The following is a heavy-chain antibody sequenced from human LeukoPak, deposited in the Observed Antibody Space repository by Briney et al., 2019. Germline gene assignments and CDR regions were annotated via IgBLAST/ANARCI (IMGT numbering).Heavy chain of an antibody. Sequence: QTGGSLRLSCAASGFTVSSNYMSWVRQAPGKGLEWVSVIYSGGSTYYADSVKGRFTISRDNSKNTLYLQMNSLRAEDTAVYYCARDRRGDYDSSGYYSKFDYWGQGTLVTVSS. J-gene: IGHJ4*02. CDR1: GFTVSSNY. V-gene: IGHV3-66*01. CDR3: ARDRRGDYDSSGYYSKFDY. CDR2: IYSGGST. D-gene: IGHD3-22*01.